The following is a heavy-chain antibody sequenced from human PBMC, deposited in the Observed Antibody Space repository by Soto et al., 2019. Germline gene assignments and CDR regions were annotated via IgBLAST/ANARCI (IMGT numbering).Heavy chain of an antibody. CDR3: AANLVVVVAATTPPDY. CDR2: IYSGGST. V-gene: IGHV3-53*01. D-gene: IGHD2-15*01. Sequence: PGGSLRLSCAASGFTVSSNYMSWVRQAPGKGLEWVSVIYSGGSTYYADSVKGRFTISRDNSKNTLYLQMNSLRAEDTAVYYCAANLVVVVAATTPPDYWGQGTLVTVSS. J-gene: IGHJ4*02. CDR1: GFTVSSNY.